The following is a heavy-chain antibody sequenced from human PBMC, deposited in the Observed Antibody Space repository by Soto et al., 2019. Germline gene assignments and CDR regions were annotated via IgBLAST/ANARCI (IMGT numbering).Heavy chain of an antibody. CDR2: SWGGGGAT. Sequence: EVQVVESGGGLVKPGESLTLSCTVSGLTFSDAWLNWVRQSQGKGLEWVGRSWGGGGATVYATPVKGRFTLSRDDSQRMLYLQMNSLKVDDTAVYFCIWESRVYSSWRWGQGTLVTVSA. J-gene: IGHJ4*02. CDR3: IWESRVYSSWR. CDR1: GLTFSDAW. D-gene: IGHD5-18*01. V-gene: IGHV3-15*07.